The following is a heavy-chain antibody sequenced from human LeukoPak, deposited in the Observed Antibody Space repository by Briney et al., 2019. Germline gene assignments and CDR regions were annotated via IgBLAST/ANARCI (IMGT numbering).Heavy chain of an antibody. CDR1: GGSLRSSY. CDR3: ARRTYNRGFYDLGAFDV. J-gene: IGHJ3*01. D-gene: IGHD3-10*01. CDR2: IYYTGNS. V-gene: IGHV4-59*08. Sequence: ADTLSLPRTLSGGSLRSSYGSWTRQPPGQARVCIGYIYYTGNSNYTPSLKSRVTISAATSKKQISLELRSVTAADTALYFCARRTYNRGFYDLGAFDVWGPGTMVTVSS.